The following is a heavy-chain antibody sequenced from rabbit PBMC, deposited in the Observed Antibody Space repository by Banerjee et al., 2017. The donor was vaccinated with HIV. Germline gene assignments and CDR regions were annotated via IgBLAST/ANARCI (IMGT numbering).Heavy chain of an antibody. Sequence: QSLEESGGDLVKPGASLTLTCTASGFSFSSTYYMCWVRQAPGKGLEWIACIYTASGSTYYANWAKGRFTISKTSSTTVTLQMTSLTAADTATYFCARDADSDYEYYFNLWGPGTLVTVS. CDR3: ARDADSDYEYYFNL. J-gene: IGHJ4*01. V-gene: IGHV1S40*01. CDR2: IYTASGST. CDR1: GFSFSSTYY. D-gene: IGHD1-1*01.